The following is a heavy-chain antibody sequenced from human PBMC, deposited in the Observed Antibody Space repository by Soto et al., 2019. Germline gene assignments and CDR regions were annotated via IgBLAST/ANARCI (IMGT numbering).Heavy chain of an antibody. J-gene: IGHJ5*02. CDR3: ARGGRVMAAAGTSWFDP. D-gene: IGHD6-13*01. CDR1: GYTFSSYW. V-gene: IGHV5-10-1*01. CDR2: IDPSDSYT. Sequence: PGESLKISCKGSGYTFSSYWITWVRQMPGKGLEWMGRIDPSDSYTNYSPSFQGHVTISADKSITTAYLQWSSLKASDTAMYYCARGGRVMAAAGTSWFDPWGQGTLVTV.